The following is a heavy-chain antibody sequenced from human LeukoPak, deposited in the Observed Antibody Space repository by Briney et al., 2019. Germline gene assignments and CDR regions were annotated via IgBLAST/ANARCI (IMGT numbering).Heavy chain of an antibody. CDR2: ISHSGGST. D-gene: IGHD3-10*01. Sequence: GGSLRLSCAGSGFIYSSYAMSWVRQAPGKGLEWVSTISHSGGSTYYADSVKGRFTISRDNSKNTLYLQMNSLRVEDTAEYYCANGGSGLDYFDYWGQGTLVTVTS. J-gene: IGHJ4*02. V-gene: IGHV3-23*01. CDR3: ANGGSGLDYFDY. CDR1: GFIYSSYA.